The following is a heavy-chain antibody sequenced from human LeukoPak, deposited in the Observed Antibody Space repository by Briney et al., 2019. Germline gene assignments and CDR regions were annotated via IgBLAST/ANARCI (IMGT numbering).Heavy chain of an antibody. D-gene: IGHD6-6*01. J-gene: IGHJ4*02. CDR2: IYTSGST. CDR1: GGSISSGSYY. V-gene: IGHV4-61*02. CDR3: ASSIAGVFDY. Sequence: PSETLSLTCTVAGGSISSGSYYWRWIRQPAGKGLEWIWRIYTSGSTNYNPSLKSRVTISVDTSKNPFSVKLSSVTDADTAVYYCASSIAGVFDYWGQGTLVTVSS.